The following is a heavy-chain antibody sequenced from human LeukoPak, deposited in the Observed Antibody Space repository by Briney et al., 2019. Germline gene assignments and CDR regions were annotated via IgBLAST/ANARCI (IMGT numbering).Heavy chain of an antibody. D-gene: IGHD4-17*01. CDR3: ARDWGDGDYGSGYYFDY. Sequence: GGSLRLSCAASLFTFDDYTMHWVREAPGKGLEWVSLISWDGGNTYYADSVKGRFTISRDNSKNTLYLQMNSLRAEDTAVYYCARDWGDGDYGSGYYFDYWGQGTLVTVSS. V-gene: IGHV3-43*01. CDR1: LFTFDDYT. J-gene: IGHJ4*02. CDR2: ISWDGGNT.